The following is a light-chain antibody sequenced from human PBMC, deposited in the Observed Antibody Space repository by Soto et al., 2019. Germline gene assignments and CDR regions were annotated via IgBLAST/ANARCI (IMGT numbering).Light chain of an antibody. Sequence: EIVMTQSPATLSVSPGERATLSCRASQSVSSNLAWYQQKPGQAPMLLIYGASTRATGIPARFSGSGSGTEFTLTISSLQSEDFAVYYWQQYNNWPSFGQGTKVEIK. CDR1: QSVSSN. J-gene: IGKJ1*01. CDR2: GAS. CDR3: QQYNNWPS. V-gene: IGKV3-15*01.